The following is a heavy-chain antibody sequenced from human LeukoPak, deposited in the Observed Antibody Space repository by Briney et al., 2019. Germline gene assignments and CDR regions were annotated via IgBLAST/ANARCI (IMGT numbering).Heavy chain of an antibody. D-gene: IGHD3/OR15-3a*01. Sequence: PSETLSLTCTGSGGSIISYYWSWLRQPPGKGLEWIGYIYYSGSTNYNPSLKSRVTISVDTSKNQFSLKLSSVTAADTAVYYCARSHSVWTSFDYWGQGTLVTVSS. CDR1: GGSIISYY. CDR3: ARSHSVWTSFDY. CDR2: IYYSGST. V-gene: IGHV4-59*01. J-gene: IGHJ4*02.